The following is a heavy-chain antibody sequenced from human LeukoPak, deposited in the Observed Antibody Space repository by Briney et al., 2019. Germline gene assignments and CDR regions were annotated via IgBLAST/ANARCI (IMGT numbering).Heavy chain of an antibody. CDR3: AKGTQLVPNYFDY. Sequence: PWGSLRLSCAASGFTFSSYAMSWVRQAPGKGVDGVSAISGSGGSTYYADSVKGRFTISRDNSKNTLYLQMNSLRAEDTAVYYCAKGTQLVPNYFDYWGQGTLVTVSS. V-gene: IGHV3-23*01. D-gene: IGHD6-13*01. CDR2: ISGSGGST. J-gene: IGHJ4*02. CDR1: GFTFSSYA.